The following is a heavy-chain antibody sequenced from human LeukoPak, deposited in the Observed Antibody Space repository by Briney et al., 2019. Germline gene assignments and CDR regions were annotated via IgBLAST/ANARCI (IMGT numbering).Heavy chain of an antibody. CDR3: AKEYGYDYNYFYSMDV. CDR1: GVSISSSN. D-gene: IGHD1-1*01. Sequence: PSETLSLTCTVSGVSISSSNSYWGWIRQAPGKGLEWVAFIRYDGSNKYHADSVKGRFTISRDNSRNTVYLQMNSLRAEDTAVYFCAKEYGYDYNYFYSMDVWGKGTTVTISS. J-gene: IGHJ6*03. V-gene: IGHV3-30*02. CDR2: IRYDGSNK.